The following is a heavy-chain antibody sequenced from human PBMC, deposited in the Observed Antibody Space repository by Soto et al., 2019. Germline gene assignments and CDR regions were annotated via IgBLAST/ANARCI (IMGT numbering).Heavy chain of an antibody. CDR3: ARDNSGVYAFDI. CDR2: ISSNSSYI. D-gene: IGHD7-27*01. V-gene: IGHV3-21*01. CDR1: GFTFSSYS. Sequence: GGSLRLSCAASGFTFSSYSMNWVRQAPGKGLEWVSSISSNSSYIYDADSVKGRFTISRDNAKNSLYLQMNSLRAEDTAVYYCARDNSGVYAFDIWGQGTMVTVSS. J-gene: IGHJ3*02.